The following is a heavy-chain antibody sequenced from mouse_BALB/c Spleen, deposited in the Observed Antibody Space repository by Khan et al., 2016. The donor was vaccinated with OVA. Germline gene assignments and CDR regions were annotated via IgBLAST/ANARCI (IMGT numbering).Heavy chain of an antibody. Sequence: VQLQQSGAELARPGASVKMSCKASGYTFTSNTMHWVKQRPGQGLEWIGYINPRSSYTNYNQKFKDKATLTADKSSSTAYMQLSSLTSEDSAVYYCARRTTEDTMDYWGQGTSVTVSS. CDR3: ARRTTEDTMDY. CDR1: GYTFTSNT. V-gene: IGHV1-4*01. D-gene: IGHD2-14*01. J-gene: IGHJ4*01. CDR2: INPRSSYT.